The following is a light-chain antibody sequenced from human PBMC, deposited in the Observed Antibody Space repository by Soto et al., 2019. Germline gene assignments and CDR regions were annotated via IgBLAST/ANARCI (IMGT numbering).Light chain of an antibody. CDR2: DVS. J-gene: IGLJ2*01. V-gene: IGLV2-14*03. CDR3: SSYTSTNFVI. CDR1: SSDIGDYKY. Sequence: QSALTQPAFVSGSPGQSITISCTGSSSDIGDYKYVSWYKHHPGKAPKLMIYDVSNRPSGVSNRFSGSKSGNTASLTISGLQAEDEADYYCSSYTSTNFVIFGGGTKLTVL.